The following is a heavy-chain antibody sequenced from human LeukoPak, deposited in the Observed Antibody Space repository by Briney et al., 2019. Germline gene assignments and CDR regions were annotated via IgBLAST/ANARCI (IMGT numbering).Heavy chain of an antibody. J-gene: IGHJ6*01. CDR2: ISSSSSYT. V-gene: IGHV3-11*05. Sequence: GGSLRLSRAASGFTLREYYMSWVRQAPGKGLEWVSYISSSSSYTNYADSVKGRFSISRDDAKNSQYLQMNSLRAEDTAVYYCARDGSDWSMDVWGQGTTVTVS. CDR3: ARDGSDWSMDV. CDR1: GFTLREYY. D-gene: IGHD2-21*01.